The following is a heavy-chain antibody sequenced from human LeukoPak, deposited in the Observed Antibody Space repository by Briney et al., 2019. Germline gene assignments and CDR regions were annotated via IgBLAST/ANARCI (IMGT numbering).Heavy chain of an antibody. Sequence: GRSLRLSCAASGFTFSSYGMHWVRQAPGEGLEWVAVISYDGSNKYYADSVKGRFTISRDNSKNTLYLQMNSLRVEDTAVYYCARDHGSGSYYWFDPWGQGALVTVSS. V-gene: IGHV3-30*03. D-gene: IGHD3-10*01. CDR2: ISYDGSNK. CDR1: GFTFSSYG. CDR3: ARDHGSGSYYWFDP. J-gene: IGHJ5*02.